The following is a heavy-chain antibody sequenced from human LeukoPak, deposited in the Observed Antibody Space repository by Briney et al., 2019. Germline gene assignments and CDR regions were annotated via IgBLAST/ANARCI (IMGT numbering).Heavy chain of an antibody. Sequence: SGGSLRLSCAASGFTFSSYAMSWVRQAPGKGLEWVSAISGSGGSTYYADSVKGRFTISRDNSKNTLYLQMNSLRAEDTAVYYCAKDYLKVRGVTYFDYWGQGTLVTVSS. J-gene: IGHJ4*02. V-gene: IGHV3-23*01. D-gene: IGHD3-10*01. CDR3: AKDYLKVRGVTYFDY. CDR1: GFTFSSYA. CDR2: ISGSGGST.